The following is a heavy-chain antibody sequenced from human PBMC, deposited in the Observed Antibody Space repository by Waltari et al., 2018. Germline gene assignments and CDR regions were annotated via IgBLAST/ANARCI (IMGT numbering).Heavy chain of an antibody. CDR1: GFTFGDYA. V-gene: IGHV3-49*03. CDR2: IRRIAYGGTT. D-gene: IGHD3-22*01. J-gene: IGHJ4*02. CDR3: TRDHPPYYYDI. Sequence: EVQLVESGGGLVQPGRSLRLSCTASGFTFGDYAMSWFRQAPGKGLEWLGFIRRIAYGGTTEYAASVKGRFTISRDDSKSIAYLQMNSLKTEDTAVYYCTRDHPPYYYDIWGQGTLVTVSS.